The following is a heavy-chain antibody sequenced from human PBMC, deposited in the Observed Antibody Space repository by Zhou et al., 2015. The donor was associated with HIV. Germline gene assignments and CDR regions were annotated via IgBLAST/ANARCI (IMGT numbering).Heavy chain of an antibody. Sequence: QVLLVQSGAEVKKPGASVKVSCKTSGYAFTYYAISWVRQAPGQGLEWMGWINADNGKTNYAQKFQGRVTLTTDRSTRTAYMELSSLRSEDTAVYYCARPRTSYNWDYQFDYWGQGTLVTVSS. CDR3: ARPRTSYNWDYQFDY. CDR2: INADNGKT. V-gene: IGHV1-18*01. J-gene: IGHJ4*02. CDR1: GYAFTYYA. D-gene: IGHD1-7*01.